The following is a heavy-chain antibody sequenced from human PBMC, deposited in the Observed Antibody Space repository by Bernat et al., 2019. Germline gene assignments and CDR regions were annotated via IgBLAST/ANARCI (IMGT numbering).Heavy chain of an antibody. Sequence: QVQLVESGGGLVKPGGSLRLSCAASGFTFSDYYMSWIRQAPGKGLEWVAYVSRSGSTRYDSDSVKCRFTISRDNTKNSLYLQMNSLRAEDTAVYYCARARDYGDCVWRHAFDIWGQGTMVTVSS. J-gene: IGHJ3*02. CDR2: VSRSGSTR. V-gene: IGHV3-11*01. CDR3: ARARDYGDCVWRHAFDI. D-gene: IGHD4-17*01. CDR1: GFTFSDYY.